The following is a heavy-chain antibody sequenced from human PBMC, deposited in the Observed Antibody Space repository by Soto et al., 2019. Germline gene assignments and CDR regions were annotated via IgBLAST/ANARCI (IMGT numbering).Heavy chain of an antibody. CDR2: IIPIFGTA. D-gene: IGHD4-17*01. Sequence: QVQLVQSGAEVKKPGSSVKVSCKASGGTFSSYAISWVRQAPGQGLEWMGGIIPIFGTANHAQKFQGRVTITAEESTSTAYMELSSLISEDTAVYYCARLRYGDYVFLRWGQGTLLTVSS. CDR3: ARLRYGDYVFLR. J-gene: IGHJ4*02. V-gene: IGHV1-69*01. CDR1: GGTFSSYA.